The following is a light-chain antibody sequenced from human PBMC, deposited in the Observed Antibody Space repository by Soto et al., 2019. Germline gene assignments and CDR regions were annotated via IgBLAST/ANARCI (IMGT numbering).Light chain of an antibody. CDR2: GAS. Sequence: EIVLTQSPATLSLSPGERATLSCRASQSITTNLVWYQQKAGQAPRLLSYGASTRAPGIPARFSGSGSGTEFTLTISSLKSEDFAVYDCQQYDNWPTFGQGTKVDI. V-gene: IGKV3-15*01. CDR3: QQYDNWPT. J-gene: IGKJ1*01. CDR1: QSITTN.